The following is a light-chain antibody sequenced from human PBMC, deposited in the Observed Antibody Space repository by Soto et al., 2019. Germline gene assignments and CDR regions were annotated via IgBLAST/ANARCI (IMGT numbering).Light chain of an antibody. CDR1: ISNIGAGYD. Sequence: QSVLTQPPSVSGAPGQRVTISCTGSISNIGAGYDVHWYQQLPGTAPKLLVSGDTNRPSGVPDRFSGSKSGTSASLAITGLRAEDEADYYCQSFDSSLSGWVFGGGTKLTVL. J-gene: IGLJ3*02. CDR2: GDT. V-gene: IGLV1-40*01. CDR3: QSFDSSLSGWV.